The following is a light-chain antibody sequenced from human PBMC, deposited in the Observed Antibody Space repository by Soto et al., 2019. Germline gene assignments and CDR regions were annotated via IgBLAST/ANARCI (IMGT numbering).Light chain of an antibody. CDR2: GAS. J-gene: IGKJ1*01. CDR1: QSVSGDY. CDR3: QQYGSSPLT. Sequence: EIVLTQSPGTLSLSPGERATLSCRASQSVSGDYLVWYQQKPGQAPRLLIYGASYRATDIPDRFSGSGSGTDFTLTISRLEPEDFAVYYCQQYGSSPLTFGQGTKVEIK. V-gene: IGKV3-20*01.